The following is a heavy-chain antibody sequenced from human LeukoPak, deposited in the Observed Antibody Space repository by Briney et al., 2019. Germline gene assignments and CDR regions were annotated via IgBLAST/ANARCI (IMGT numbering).Heavy chain of an antibody. CDR1: GFTFGDHG. Sequence: PGGSLRLSCTASGFTFGDHGLNWFRQAPGKGLEWVGFIRSKAYGGTAEYAASVKGRFTISRDDPENIAYVGMNSLKSEDTAVYYCARDLRAVAHDFDCWGQGTLVTVSS. CDR3: ARDLRAVAHDFDC. J-gene: IGHJ4*02. V-gene: IGHV3-49*03. CDR2: IRSKAYGGTA. D-gene: IGHD6-19*01.